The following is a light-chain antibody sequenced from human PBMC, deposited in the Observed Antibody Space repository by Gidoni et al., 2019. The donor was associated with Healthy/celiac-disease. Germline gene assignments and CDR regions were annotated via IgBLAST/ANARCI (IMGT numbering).Light chain of an antibody. V-gene: IGKV1-39*01. CDR2: AAS. CDR1: QSISSY. Sequence: IQMTQSPSFLSPSGRDRVPITCRASQSISSYLNWYQQKPGKAPKLLIYAASSLQSGVPSRFSGSGSGTDFTLTISSLQPEDVATDYCQQSYSTLAITFGGGTKVEIK. J-gene: IGKJ4*02. CDR3: QQSYSTLAIT.